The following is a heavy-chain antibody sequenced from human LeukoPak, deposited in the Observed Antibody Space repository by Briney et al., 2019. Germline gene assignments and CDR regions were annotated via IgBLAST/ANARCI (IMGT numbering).Heavy chain of an antibody. V-gene: IGHV4-61*02. CDR3: ARGGNGDLIDY. CDR2: IYTSGST. CDR1: GNSISSGDNY. Sequence: SETLSLTCTVSGNSISSGDNYWSWIRQPAGKGLEWIGRIYTSGSTNYNPSLKSRVTISVDTSKNQFSLKLSSVTAADTAVYYCARGGNGDLIDYWGQGTLVTVSS. J-gene: IGHJ4*02. D-gene: IGHD4-17*01.